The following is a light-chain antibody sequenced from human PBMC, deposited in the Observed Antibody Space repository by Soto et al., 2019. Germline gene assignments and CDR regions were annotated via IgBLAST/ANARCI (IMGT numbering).Light chain of an antibody. V-gene: IGKV1-27*01. CDR2: GIS. CDR1: QSFSTY. Sequence: DFQMTQSPSSLSASVGDRATITCRASQSFSTYLAWYQQKPGKVPKLLISGISTLQSGVPSRFSGSGYGTEFTLTISNLQPEDVATYYCQKYNTAPLTFGGGTKVDI. CDR3: QKYNTAPLT. J-gene: IGKJ4*01.